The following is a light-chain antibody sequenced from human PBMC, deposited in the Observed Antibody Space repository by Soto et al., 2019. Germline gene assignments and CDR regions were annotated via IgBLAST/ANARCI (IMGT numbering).Light chain of an antibody. V-gene: IGKV1-5*01. CDR3: QQYDSYPYT. Sequence: DIQITQSPSSLSASAVDRVTITCLASQIISTWLAWYQQKPGKAPHLLIYGASSLQTGVPSRFSGSGSGTEFTLSISSLQPDDFATYYCQQYDSYPYTFGQGTKVDIK. CDR1: QIISTW. CDR2: GAS. J-gene: IGKJ2*01.